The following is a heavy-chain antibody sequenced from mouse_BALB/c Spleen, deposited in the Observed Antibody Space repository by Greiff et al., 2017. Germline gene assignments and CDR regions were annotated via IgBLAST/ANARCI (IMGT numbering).Heavy chain of an antibody. CDR3: ARGYGSSYNYAMDY. Sequence: QVQLQQPGAELVMPGASVKMSCKASGYTFTDYWMHWVKQRPGQGLEWIGAIDTSDSYTSYNQKFKGKATLTVDESSSTAYMQLSSLTSEDSAVYYCARGYGSSYNYAMDYWGQGTSVTVSS. V-gene: IGHV1-69*01. CDR1: GYTFTDYW. J-gene: IGHJ4*01. CDR2: IDTSDSYT. D-gene: IGHD1-1*01.